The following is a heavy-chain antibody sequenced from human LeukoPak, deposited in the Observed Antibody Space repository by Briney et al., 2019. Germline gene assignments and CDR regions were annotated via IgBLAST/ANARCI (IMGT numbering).Heavy chain of an antibody. Sequence: ASVKVSCKASGYTFTGYYMHWVRQAPGQGLEWMGRINPNSGGTNYAQKFRGRVTMTRDTSISTAYMELSRLRSDDTAVYYCAREESSSWFIDYWGQGTLVTVSS. J-gene: IGHJ4*02. CDR1: GYTFTGYY. D-gene: IGHD6-13*01. CDR2: INPNSGGT. V-gene: IGHV1-2*06. CDR3: AREESSSWFIDY.